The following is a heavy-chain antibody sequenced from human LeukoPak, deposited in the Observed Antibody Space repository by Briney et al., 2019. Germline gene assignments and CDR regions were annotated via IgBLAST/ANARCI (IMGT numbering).Heavy chain of an antibody. CDR3: ARGYIAAAEDY. J-gene: IGHJ4*02. CDR1: GGSISSGSYY. Sequence: PSQTLSLTCTVSGGSISSGSYYWSWIRQPAGKGLEWIGRIYTSGSTNYNPSLKSRVTISVDTSKNQFSLKLSSVTAADTAVYYCARGYIAAAEDYWGQGTLVTVSS. D-gene: IGHD6-13*01. CDR2: IYTSGST. V-gene: IGHV4-61*02.